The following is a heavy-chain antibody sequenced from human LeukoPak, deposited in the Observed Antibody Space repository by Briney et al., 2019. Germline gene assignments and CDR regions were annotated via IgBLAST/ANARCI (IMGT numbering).Heavy chain of an antibody. Sequence: SETLSLTCTVSGGSISSSSYYWGWIRQPPGKGLEWIGSIYYSGSTYYNPSLKSRVTISVDTSKNQFSLRLSSVTAADTAVYYCARGGGITIFGVVISFDYWGQGTLVTVSS. CDR2: IYYSGST. CDR1: GGSISSSSYY. CDR3: ARGGGITIFGVVISFDY. D-gene: IGHD3-3*01. J-gene: IGHJ4*02. V-gene: IGHV4-39*01.